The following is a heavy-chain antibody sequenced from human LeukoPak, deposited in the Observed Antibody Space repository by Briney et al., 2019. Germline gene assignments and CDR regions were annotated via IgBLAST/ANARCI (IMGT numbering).Heavy chain of an antibody. D-gene: IGHD3-10*01. V-gene: IGHV3-7*03. CDR3: ARGRGVVRGVMKDWYFDL. CDR2: IKQDGSEK. J-gene: IGHJ2*01. Sequence: GGSLRLSCAASGFTFSSYWMSWVRQAPGKGLEWVANIKQDGSEKYYVDSVKGRFTISRDNAKNSLYLQMNSLRAEDTAVYYCARGRGVVRGVMKDWYFDLWGRGTLVTVSS. CDR1: GFTFSSYW.